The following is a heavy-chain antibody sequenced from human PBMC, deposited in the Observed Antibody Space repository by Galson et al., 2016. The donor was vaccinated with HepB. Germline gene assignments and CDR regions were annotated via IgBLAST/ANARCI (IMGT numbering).Heavy chain of an antibody. CDR3: AKGDKVTGWDN. J-gene: IGHJ4*02. Sequence: SLRLSCAASGLTFSSCAMYWVCQAPGKGLEWVSAVSGSGTNTYHANSVKGRFTVSRDNSKNTLYLQMNSLRAEDTAVYYCAKGDKVTGWDNWGQGTLVAVSS. CDR2: VSGSGTNT. D-gene: IGHD6-19*01. CDR1: GLTFSSCA. V-gene: IGHV3-23*01.